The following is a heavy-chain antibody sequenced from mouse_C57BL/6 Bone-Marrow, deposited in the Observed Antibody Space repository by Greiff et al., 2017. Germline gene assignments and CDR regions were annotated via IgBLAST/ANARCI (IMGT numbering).Heavy chain of an antibody. CDR3: ARESYFYAMDY. Sequence: VQLKESGPGLVKPSQSLSLTCSVTGYSITSGYYWNWIRQFPGNKLEWMGYISYDGSNNYNPSLKNRISITRDTSKNQFFLKLNSVTTEDTATYYCARESYFYAMDYWGQGTSVTVSS. J-gene: IGHJ4*01. CDR2: ISYDGSN. CDR1: GYSITSGYY. D-gene: IGHD1-1*01. V-gene: IGHV3-6*01.